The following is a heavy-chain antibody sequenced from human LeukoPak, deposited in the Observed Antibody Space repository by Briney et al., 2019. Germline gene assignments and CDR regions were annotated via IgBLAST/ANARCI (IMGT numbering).Heavy chain of an antibody. D-gene: IGHD3-22*01. CDR3: AKELHYYDSSGYALDY. V-gene: IGHV3-23*01. J-gene: IGHJ4*02. CDR2: ISGSGGST. CDR1: GFTFSSYA. Sequence: PGGSLRLSCAASGFTFSSYAMSWVRQAPGKGLEWVSAISGSGGSTYYADSVKGRFTISRDNSKNTLYLQMNSLRAEDTAVYYCAKELHYYDSSGYALDYWGQGTLVTVSS.